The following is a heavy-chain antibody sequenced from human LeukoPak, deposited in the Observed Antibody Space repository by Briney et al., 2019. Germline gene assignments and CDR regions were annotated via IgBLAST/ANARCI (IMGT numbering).Heavy chain of an antibody. J-gene: IGHJ4*02. Sequence: SETLSLTCTVSGGSISSGGYYWSWIRQPAGKGLEWIGRIYTIGSTNYNPSLKSRVTISVDTSKNQFSLKLSSVTAADTAVYYCAREGWLQGNDYFDYWGQGTLVTVSS. D-gene: IGHD5-24*01. CDR1: GGSISSGGYY. V-gene: IGHV4-61*02. CDR2: IYTIGST. CDR3: AREGWLQGNDYFDY.